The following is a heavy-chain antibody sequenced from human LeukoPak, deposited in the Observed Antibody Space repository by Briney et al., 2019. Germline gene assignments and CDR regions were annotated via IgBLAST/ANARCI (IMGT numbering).Heavy chain of an antibody. CDR3: ARDSGFRSTDRYHYYALDV. V-gene: IGHV4-4*07. D-gene: IGHD1-26*01. J-gene: IGHJ6*02. CDR1: GGSISSYY. Sequence: SETLSLTCSVSGGSISSYYWSWIRQPAGKGLEWIGRIHSSGNTNYNPSLKSRVTMSVDTSKNQFSLKMSSVTAADTAVYYCARDSGFRSTDRYHYYALDVWGLGTTVTVSS. CDR2: IHSSGNT.